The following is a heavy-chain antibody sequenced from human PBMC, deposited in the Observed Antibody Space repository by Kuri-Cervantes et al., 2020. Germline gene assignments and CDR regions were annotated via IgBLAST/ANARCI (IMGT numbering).Heavy chain of an antibody. J-gene: IGHJ6*02. D-gene: IGHD3-10*01. CDR1: GFTFSDYY. CDR3: ARVSEGSGSYYNYYYYYGMDV. V-gene: IGHV3-30-3*01. CDR2: ISYDGSNK. Sequence: LSLTCAASGFTFSDYYMSWIRQAPGKGLEWVAVISYDGSNKYYADSVKGRFTISRDNSKNTLYLQMNSLRAEDTAVYYCARVSEGSGSYYNYYYYYGMDVWGQGTTVTVSS.